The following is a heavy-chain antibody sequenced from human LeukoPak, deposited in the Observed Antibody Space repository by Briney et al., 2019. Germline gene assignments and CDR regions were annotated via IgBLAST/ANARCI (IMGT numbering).Heavy chain of an antibody. Sequence: PSETLSLTCAVYGGSFSGYYWSWIRQPPGKGLEWIGEINHSGSTNYNPSLKSRVTISIDTSKNQISLRLTSVTATDTAMYYCARQTCSGLFTLPGGQGTLVTVSS. CDR1: GGSFSGYY. V-gene: IGHV4-34*01. J-gene: IGHJ4*02. CDR3: ARQTCSGLFTLP. D-gene: IGHD3/OR15-3a*01. CDR2: INHSGST.